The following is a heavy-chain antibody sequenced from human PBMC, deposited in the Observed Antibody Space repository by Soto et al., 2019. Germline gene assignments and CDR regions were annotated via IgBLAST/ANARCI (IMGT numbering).Heavy chain of an antibody. CDR1: GYTFTGYY. Sequence: ASVKVSCKASGYTFTGYYMHWVRQAPGQGLEWMGWINPNSGGTNYAQKFQGWVTMTRDTSISTAYMELSRLRSDDTAVYYCARGYYDILTGYRPNYYYDYWSQGTLVNVSS. J-gene: IGHJ4*02. D-gene: IGHD3-9*01. CDR3: ARGYYDILTGYRPNYYYDY. CDR2: INPNSGGT. V-gene: IGHV1-2*04.